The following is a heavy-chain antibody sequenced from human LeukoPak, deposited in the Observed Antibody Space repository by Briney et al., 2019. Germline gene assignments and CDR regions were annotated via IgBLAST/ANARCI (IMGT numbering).Heavy chain of an antibody. J-gene: IGHJ4*02. CDR3: AKDAPTYYYGSGSYPAGDY. CDR1: GFTFSSYA. CDR2: ISGSGGST. Sequence: GGSLRLSCAASGFTFSSYAMSWVRQAPGKGLEWVSAISGSGGSTYYADSVKGRLTISRDNSKNTLYLQMNSLRAEDTAVYYCAKDAPTYYYGSGSYPAGDYWGQGTLVTVSS. D-gene: IGHD3-10*01. V-gene: IGHV3-23*01.